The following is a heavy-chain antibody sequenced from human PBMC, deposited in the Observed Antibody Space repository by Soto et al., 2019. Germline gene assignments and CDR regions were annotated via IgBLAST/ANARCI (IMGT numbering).Heavy chain of an antibody. CDR2: IIPIFGTA. D-gene: IGHD2-2*01. CDR3: ARHVPTAGYYYGMDV. CDR1: GGTFSSYA. Sequence: QVQLVQSGAEVKKPGSSVKVSCKASGGTFSSYAISWVRQAPGQGLEWMGGIIPIFGTANYAQKFQGRVTITADESTSTAYMGLSSLRSEDTAVYFCARHVPTAGYYYGMDVWGQGTTVTVSS. J-gene: IGHJ6*02. V-gene: IGHV1-69*12.